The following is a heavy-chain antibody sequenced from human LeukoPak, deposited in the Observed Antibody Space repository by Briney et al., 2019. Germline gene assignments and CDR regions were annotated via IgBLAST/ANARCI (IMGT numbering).Heavy chain of an antibody. CDR3: ARDRAQSYYYDSSGLSWYFDL. D-gene: IGHD3-22*01. V-gene: IGHV1-46*01. Sequence: GASVKVSCKASGYTFTSYYMHWVRQAPGQGLEWMGIINPSGGSTSYAQKFQGRVTMTRDMSTSTAYMELRSLRSDDTAVYYCARDRAQSYYYDSSGLSWYFDLWSRGTLVTVSS. CDR2: INPSGGST. J-gene: IGHJ2*01. CDR1: GYTFTSYY.